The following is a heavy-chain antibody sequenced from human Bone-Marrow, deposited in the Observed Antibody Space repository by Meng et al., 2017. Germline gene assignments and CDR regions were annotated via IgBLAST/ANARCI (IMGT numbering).Heavy chain of an antibody. D-gene: IGHD6-6*01. V-gene: IGHV3-7*01. J-gene: IGHJ4*02. CDR1: GFTFSNYW. CDR2: IKADGSER. Sequence: GESLKISCAASGFTFSNYWMTWVRQAPGKGLEWVANIKADGSERFYVGSVKGRFTISRDNAMNSLYLQMNSLGAEDTACSCCAMGWGSSRAFDFWGQGTLVTVSS. CDR3: AMGWGSSRAFDF.